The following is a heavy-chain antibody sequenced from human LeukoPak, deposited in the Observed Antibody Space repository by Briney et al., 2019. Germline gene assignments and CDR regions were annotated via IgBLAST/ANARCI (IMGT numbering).Heavy chain of an antibody. CDR2: VNHSGST. Sequence: SETLSLTCAVYDESFSGYYWSWIRQPPGKGLEWLGEVNHSGSTNYKLSLKSPVSISVDTSKNQFSMKLSSVTAADTAVYYCVRHAATMVRGVLVGFDPWGQGTLVTVSS. D-gene: IGHD3-10*01. CDR3: VRHAATMVRGVLVGFDP. V-gene: IGHV4-34*01. J-gene: IGHJ5*02. CDR1: DESFSGYY.